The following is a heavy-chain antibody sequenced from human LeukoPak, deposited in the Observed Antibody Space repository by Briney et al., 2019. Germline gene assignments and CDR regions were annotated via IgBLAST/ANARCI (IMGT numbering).Heavy chain of an antibody. CDR1: GYNFNRYA. J-gene: IGHJ4*02. CDR2: VSTSNGDT. D-gene: IGHD5-18*01. V-gene: IGHV1-18*01. Sequence: ASVKVSCKTSGYNFNRYAITWVRQAPGQGLEWMEWVSTSNGDTNYAETFQGRVAMTTDTVTKTAYMELRRLRSGDTAIYFCARVADTSMVTPGFDSWGQGTLVTVSS. CDR3: ARVADTSMVTPGFDS.